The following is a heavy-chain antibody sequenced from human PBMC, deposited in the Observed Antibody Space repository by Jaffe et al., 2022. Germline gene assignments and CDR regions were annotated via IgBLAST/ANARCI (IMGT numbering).Heavy chain of an antibody. CDR1: GYTFTSYA. J-gene: IGHJ5*02. V-gene: IGHV1-3*01. CDR3: ARDTMESNYVRLWWFDP. CDR2: INAGNGNT. D-gene: IGHD4-4*01. Sequence: QVQLVQSGAEVKKPGASVKVSCKASGYTFTSYAMHWVRQAPGQRLEWMGWINAGNGNTKYSQKFQGRVTITRDTSASTAYMELSSLRSEDTAVYYCARDTMESNYVRLWWFDPWGQGTLVTVSS.